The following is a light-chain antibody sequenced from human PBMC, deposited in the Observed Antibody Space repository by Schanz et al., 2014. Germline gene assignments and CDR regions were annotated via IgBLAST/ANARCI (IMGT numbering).Light chain of an antibody. CDR2: GAS. V-gene: IGKV3-20*01. CDR3: QQTYRRLT. CDR1: QSVSSNY. Sequence: EIVLTQSPGTLSLSPGERATLSCRASQSVSSNYLAWYQQKPGQAPRLLIYGASSMATGTPDRFSGSGSGTDFTLTISSLQPEDFATYYCQQTYRRLTFGGGTNIEI. J-gene: IGKJ4*01.